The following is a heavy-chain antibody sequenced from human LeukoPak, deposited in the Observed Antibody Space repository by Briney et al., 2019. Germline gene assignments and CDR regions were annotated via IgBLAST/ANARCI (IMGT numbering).Heavy chain of an antibody. V-gene: IGHV4-59*12. Sequence: SETLPLTCTVTGGSFSTYYWSWIRQPPGKGLEGIGHFYYSGSTNYNPSLTSRVIISVDTSRNQFSLSLTSVTAADTAVYYCARGQGGNYYLNYFDYWGQGALVTVSS. D-gene: IGHD1-26*01. CDR2: FYYSGST. CDR3: ARGQGGNYYLNYFDY. CDR1: GGSFSTYY. J-gene: IGHJ4*02.